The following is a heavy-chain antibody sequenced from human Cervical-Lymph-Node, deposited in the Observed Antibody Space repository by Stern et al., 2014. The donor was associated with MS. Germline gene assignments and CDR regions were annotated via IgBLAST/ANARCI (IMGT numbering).Heavy chain of an antibody. CDR2: IIPIFGTA. Sequence: QVQLVQSGAEVKKPGSSGKVSCKASGGTFSSYAISWGRQAPGQGFEWMGGIIPIFGTASYAQKFQGRVTITADESTSTAYMELSSLRSEDTAEYYCARGELKEGLVRGMDVWGQGTTVTVSS. D-gene: IGHD1-26*01. CDR1: GGTFSSYA. V-gene: IGHV1-69*01. CDR3: ARGELKEGLVRGMDV. J-gene: IGHJ6*02.